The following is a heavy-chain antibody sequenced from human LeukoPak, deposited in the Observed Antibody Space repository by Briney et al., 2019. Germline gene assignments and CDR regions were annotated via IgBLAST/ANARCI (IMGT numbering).Heavy chain of an antibody. Sequence: SETLSLTCTVSGGSINSGVYYWSWIRQPPGKGLEWIGYIYYSGSTYYNPSLKSRVTISVDTSKNQFSLKMSSVTAADTAVYYCASYYDSSGYTDNFDYWGQGTLVTVSS. CDR2: IYYSGST. D-gene: IGHD3-22*01. CDR3: ASYYDSSGYTDNFDY. J-gene: IGHJ4*02. CDR1: GGSINSGVYY. V-gene: IGHV4-30-4*01.